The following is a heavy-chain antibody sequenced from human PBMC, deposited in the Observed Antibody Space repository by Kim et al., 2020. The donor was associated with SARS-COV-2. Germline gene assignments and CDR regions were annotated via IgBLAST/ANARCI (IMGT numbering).Heavy chain of an antibody. CDR1: GDSISTYY. J-gene: IGHJ6*02. D-gene: IGHD3-16*01. CDR2: IYYTGTT. Sequence: SETLSLTCSISGDSISTYYWTWIRQPPGKGLEWIGYIYYTGTTNYNPSLKSRVTISVDTSNNQFSLKLSSVTAADTAVYYCARRRGTPWGMDVWGQGTTVTVSS. V-gene: IGHV4-59*08. CDR3: ARRRGTPWGMDV.